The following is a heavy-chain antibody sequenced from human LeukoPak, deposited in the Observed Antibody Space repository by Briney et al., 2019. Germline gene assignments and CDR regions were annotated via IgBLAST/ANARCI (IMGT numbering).Heavy chain of an antibody. CDR3: ATYYYDSSGYYHGSAFDI. Sequence: GGSLRLSCAASGFTFSSYWMSWVRQAPGKGLEWVANIKQDGSEKYYVDSVKGRFTISRDNAKNSLYLQMNSLRAEDTAVYYCATYYYDSSGYYHGSAFDIWGQGTMVTVSS. D-gene: IGHD3-22*01. J-gene: IGHJ3*02. CDR2: IKQDGSEK. V-gene: IGHV3-7*01. CDR1: GFTFSSYW.